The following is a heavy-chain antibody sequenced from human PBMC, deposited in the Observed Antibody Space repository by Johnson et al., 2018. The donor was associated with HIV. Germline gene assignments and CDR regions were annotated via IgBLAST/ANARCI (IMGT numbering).Heavy chain of an antibody. J-gene: IGHJ3*02. CDR2: ISYDGSNK. D-gene: IGHD2-15*01. V-gene: IGHV3-30*04. Sequence: QVQLVESGGGVVQPGRSLRLSCAASGFTFSSYAMHWVRQAPGKGLEWVAVISYDGSNKYYADSVKGRFTISRDNSKNTRNLQMNSLRAEDTALYYGARSPSGVTATRCVFDNWGQGKMVTVSS. CDR1: GFTFSSYA. CDR3: ARSPSGVTATRCVFDN.